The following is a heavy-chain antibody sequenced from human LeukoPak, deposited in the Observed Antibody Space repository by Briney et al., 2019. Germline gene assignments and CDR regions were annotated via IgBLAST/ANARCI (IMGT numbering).Heavy chain of an antibody. CDR1: GGSISSYY. J-gene: IGHJ4*02. CDR2: IYTSGST. V-gene: IGHV4-4*07. CDR3: ARGLDYYDSSGYFTTRYYFDY. Sequence: SETLSLTCTVSGGSISSYYWSWIRQPAGKGLEWIGRIYTSGSTNYNPSLKSRVTMSVDTSKNQFSLKLSSVTAADTAVYYCARGLDYYDSSGYFTTRYYFDYWGQGTLVTASS. D-gene: IGHD3-22*01.